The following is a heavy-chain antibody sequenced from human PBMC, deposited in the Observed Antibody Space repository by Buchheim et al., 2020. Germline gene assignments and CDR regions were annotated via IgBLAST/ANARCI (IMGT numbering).Heavy chain of an antibody. V-gene: IGHV3-15*01. CDR1: GFTFSNAW. CDR2: IKSKTDGGTT. Sequence: EVQLVESGGGLVKPGGSLRLSCAASGFTFSNAWMSWVRQAPGKGLEWVGRIKSKTDGGTTDYAAPVKGRFTISRDDSKNTLFLQMNSLKTEDTAVYYCTTDQRFDYYDSSGYYYVFDYWGQGTL. J-gene: IGHJ4*02. D-gene: IGHD3-22*01. CDR3: TTDQRFDYYDSSGYYYVFDY.